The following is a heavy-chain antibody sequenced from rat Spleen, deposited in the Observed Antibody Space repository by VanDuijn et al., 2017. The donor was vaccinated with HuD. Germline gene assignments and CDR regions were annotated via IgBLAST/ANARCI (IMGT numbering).Heavy chain of an antibody. V-gene: IGHV5-46*01. D-gene: IGHD1-6*01. Sequence: EVQLVESGGGLVQPGGSMELSCEASGFIFSMFPMAWVRQAPAKGLEWVASISPSGGSTYYRDSVKGRFTISRDNAKSTLYLQMDSLRSEDTATYYCATDSLRIDYWGQGVMVTVSS. CDR1: GFIFSMFP. CDR2: ISPSGGST. J-gene: IGHJ2*01. CDR3: ATDSLRIDY.